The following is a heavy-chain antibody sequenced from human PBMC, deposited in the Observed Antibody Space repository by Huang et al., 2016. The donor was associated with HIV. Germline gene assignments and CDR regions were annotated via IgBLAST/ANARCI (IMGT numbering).Heavy chain of an antibody. Sequence: QVQLVESGGGVVQPGRSLRLSCAASGFPFNNHAMHWVRQAPGKWLDWVAGITNDGSNNYYADSVKGRFTISRDSSKSTLFLHMTSLRTEDTAVYYCARAKDTWDAYDIWGQGTMVIVSS. CDR1: GFPFNNHA. CDR3: ARAKDTWDAYDI. J-gene: IGHJ3*02. CDR2: ITNDGSNN. D-gene: IGHD5-18*01. V-gene: IGHV3-30-3*01.